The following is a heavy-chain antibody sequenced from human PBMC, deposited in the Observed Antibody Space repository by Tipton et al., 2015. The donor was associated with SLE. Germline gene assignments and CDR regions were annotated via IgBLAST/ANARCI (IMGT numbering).Heavy chain of an antibody. CDR3: SRSLDTLDI. J-gene: IGHJ3*02. CDR1: GGSFSGYY. D-gene: IGHD5-18*01. V-gene: IGHV4-34*01. CDR2: INHSGST. Sequence: LRLSCAVYGGSFSGYYWSWIRQPPGKGLEWIGEINHSGSTNYNPSLKSRVTISADTSKNQFSLKLSSVTAADTAVYYCSRSLDTLDIWGQGTMVTVSS.